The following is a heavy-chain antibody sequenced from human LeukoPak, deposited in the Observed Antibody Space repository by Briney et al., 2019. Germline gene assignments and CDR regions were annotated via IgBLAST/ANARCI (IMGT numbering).Heavy chain of an antibody. CDR1: GYTFTSYG. CDR3: ARDRGNGRSTVTTRTFDY. V-gene: IGHV1-18*01. J-gene: IGHJ4*02. D-gene: IGHD4-17*01. Sequence: ASVKVSCKASGYTFTSYGISWVRQAPGQGLEWMGWISAYNGNTNYAQKLQGRVTMTTDTSTSTAYMELRSLRSDDTAVYYCARDRGNGRSTVTTRTFDYWGQGTLVTVFS. CDR2: ISAYNGNT.